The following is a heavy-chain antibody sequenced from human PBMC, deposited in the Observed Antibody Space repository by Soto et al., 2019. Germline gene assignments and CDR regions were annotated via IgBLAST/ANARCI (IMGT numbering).Heavy chain of an antibody. V-gene: IGHV3-74*01. CDR2: ISENGGIT. J-gene: IGHJ4*02. CDR3: AREYYSSGTH. CDR1: GFTFSTYW. Sequence: EVQLVESGGGVVQPWGSLRLACAAYGFTFSTYWMQWGRQVPGEGLVWVSSISENGGITNYADSVKGRFTISSDNAKNTLYLKMTGLRVEDTAIYYCAREYYSSGTHWGQGTLVTVST. D-gene: IGHD3-10*01.